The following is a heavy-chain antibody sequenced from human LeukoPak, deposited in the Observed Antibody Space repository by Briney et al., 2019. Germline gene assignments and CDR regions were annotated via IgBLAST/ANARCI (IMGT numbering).Heavy chain of an antibody. J-gene: IGHJ3*02. D-gene: IGHD3-10*01. V-gene: IGHV3-48*01. CDR2: ISSSSSTI. CDR1: GFTFSSYS. Sequence: QPGGSMRLSCAASGFTFSSYSMNWVRQAPGKGLEWVSYISSSSSTIYYADSVKGRFTIPRDNAKNSLYLQMNSLRAKDTAVYYCARDPDYYGSGDAFDIWGQGTMVTVSS. CDR3: ARDPDYYGSGDAFDI.